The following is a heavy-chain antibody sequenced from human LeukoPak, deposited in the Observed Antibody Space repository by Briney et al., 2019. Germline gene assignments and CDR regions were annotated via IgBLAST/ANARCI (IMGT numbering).Heavy chain of an antibody. V-gene: IGHV3-73*01. Sequence: PGGSLRLSCAASGFTFSDSAIHWVRQASGKGLEWVGRIRSKGFSDPPAYAASVKDRFTISRDDSESTAYLQMNSLKAEDTAVYYCTVPQSGGNWFDPWGPGTQVTVSS. CDR2: IRSKGFSDPP. CDR3: TVPQSGGNWFDP. D-gene: IGHD3-16*01. J-gene: IGHJ5*02. CDR1: GFTFSDSA.